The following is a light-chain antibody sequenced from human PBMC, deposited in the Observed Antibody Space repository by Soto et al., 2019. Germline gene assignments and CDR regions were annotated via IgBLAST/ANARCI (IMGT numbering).Light chain of an antibody. CDR2: DAS. CDR1: QSVSSK. V-gene: IGKV3-11*01. Sequence: EIMLTQSPATVSLSPGERATLFCRASQSVSSKLAWYQQKPGQAPRLLIYDASNRATGIPARFSGSGSGTDFTLTIGSLEPEDFALYYCQQRSNWPRITFRQGTRLEIK. J-gene: IGKJ5*01. CDR3: QQRSNWPRIT.